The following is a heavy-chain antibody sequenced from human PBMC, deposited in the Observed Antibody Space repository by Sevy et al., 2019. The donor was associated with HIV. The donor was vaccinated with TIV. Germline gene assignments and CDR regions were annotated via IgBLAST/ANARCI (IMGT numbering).Heavy chain of an antibody. V-gene: IGHV4-59*01. Sequence: SDTLSLTCTVSGGSISSYYWSWIRQPPGKGLEWIGYILYSGNTYYNPSLKRRLTISVDPSKNQFSLKLTSVTAADTAVSYCATISQQLVGFFDYWGQGTLVTVSS. CDR2: ILYSGNT. CDR3: ATISQQLVGFFDY. D-gene: IGHD6-6*01. CDR1: GGSISSYY. J-gene: IGHJ4*02.